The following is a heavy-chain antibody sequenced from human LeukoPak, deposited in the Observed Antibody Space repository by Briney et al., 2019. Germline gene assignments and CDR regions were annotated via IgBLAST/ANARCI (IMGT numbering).Heavy chain of an antibody. J-gene: IGHJ5*02. CDR1: GGTFSSYT. Sequence: SVKVSCKASGGTFSSYTISWVRQAPGQGLEWTGRIIPIFGTANYAQKFQGRVTITTDESTSTAYMELSSLRSEDTAVYYCARVGDYYDSSGYYDWFDPWGQGTLVTVSS. D-gene: IGHD3-22*01. CDR2: IIPIFGTA. CDR3: ARVGDYYDSSGYYDWFDP. V-gene: IGHV1-69*05.